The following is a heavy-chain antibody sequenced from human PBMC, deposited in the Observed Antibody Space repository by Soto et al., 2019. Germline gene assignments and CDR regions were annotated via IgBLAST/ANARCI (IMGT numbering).Heavy chain of an antibody. CDR3: ARDRGVVVVAATLKSYYMDV. V-gene: IGHV3-11*01. CDR2: ISSSGSTI. D-gene: IGHD2-15*01. Sequence: GGSLRLSCAASGFTFSDYYMSWIRQAPGKGLEWVSYISSSGSTIYYADSVKGRFTISRDNAKNSLYLQMNSLRAEDTAVYYCARDRGVVVVAATLKSYYMDVWGKGTTVTGSS. J-gene: IGHJ6*03. CDR1: GFTFSDYY.